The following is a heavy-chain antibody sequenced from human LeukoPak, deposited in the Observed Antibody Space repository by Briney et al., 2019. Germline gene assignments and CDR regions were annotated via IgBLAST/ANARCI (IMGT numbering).Heavy chain of an antibody. D-gene: IGHD3-22*01. CDR3: ARIAYDSSNYGMDV. Sequence: GGSLRLSCAASGFTFSSYAMHWVRQAPGKGLGWVAVISYDGSNKYYADSVKGRFTISRDNSKNTLYLQMNSLRAEDTAVYYCARIAYDSSNYGMDVWGQGTTVTVSS. V-gene: IGHV3-30-3*01. CDR1: GFTFSSYA. CDR2: ISYDGSNK. J-gene: IGHJ6*02.